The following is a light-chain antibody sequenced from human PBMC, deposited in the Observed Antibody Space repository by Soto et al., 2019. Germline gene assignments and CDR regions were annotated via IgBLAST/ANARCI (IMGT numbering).Light chain of an antibody. V-gene: IGLV1-40*01. Sequence: QSVLTQPPSLSGAPGQRVTISCTGSSSNIGAGYDVHWYQQLPGTAPKLLIYGNSNRPSGVPDRFSGSKSGTSASLAITGLQAEDEADYYCQSYDSSLSVVFGGGTQLTVL. J-gene: IGLJ2*01. CDR1: SSNIGAGYD. CDR3: QSYDSSLSVV. CDR2: GNS.